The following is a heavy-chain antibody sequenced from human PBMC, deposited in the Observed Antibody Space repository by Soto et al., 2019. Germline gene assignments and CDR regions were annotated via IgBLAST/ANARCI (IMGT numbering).Heavy chain of an antibody. Sequence: ASVKVSCKVSGYTLTELSMHWVRQAPGKGLEWMGGFDPEDGETIYAQKLQGRVTMTEDTSTDTAYMELSSLRSEDTAVYYCATSLPPPLEGEVYVFWAENDYWGGGTLVTVP. V-gene: IGHV1-24*01. D-gene: IGHD3-3*01. J-gene: IGHJ4*02. CDR3: ATSLPPPLEGEVYVFWAENDY. CDR2: FDPEDGET. CDR1: GYTLTELS.